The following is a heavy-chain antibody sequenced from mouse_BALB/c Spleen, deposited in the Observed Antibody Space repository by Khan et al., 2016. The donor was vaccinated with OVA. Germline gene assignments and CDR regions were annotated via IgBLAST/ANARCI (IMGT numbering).Heavy chain of an antibody. CDR1: GFTFSSFG. CDR2: MSSGISTI. CDR3: VRSGCNFHWDVDV. Sequence: EVELVESGGGLVQPGGSRKLSCAASGFTFSSFGMHWVRQAPKKGLEWVAYMSSGISTIYYVATVKGRFTISRDNHKNTLFLQMTSLRSEDTAMYYCVRSGCNFHWDVDVWGAGTSVTVSS. V-gene: IGHV5-17*02. D-gene: IGHD2-1*01. J-gene: IGHJ1*01.